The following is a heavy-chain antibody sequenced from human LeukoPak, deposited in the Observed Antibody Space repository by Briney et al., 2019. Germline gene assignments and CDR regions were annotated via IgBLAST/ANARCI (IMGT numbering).Heavy chain of an antibody. V-gene: IGHV4-39*01. CDR1: GDSVSRSDSY. CDR3: ARRRYYGGSGYLE. CDR2: IYHSGRP. D-gene: IGHD3-22*01. J-gene: IGHJ1*01. Sequence: SETLSLTCSVSGDSVSRSDSYWAWIRQPPGKGLEWIGTIYHSGRPYYSPSLNTRVPMSVDPSNNQFSLHMRSVTAAETAVYYWARRRYYGGSGYLEWGQGTLLSGSS.